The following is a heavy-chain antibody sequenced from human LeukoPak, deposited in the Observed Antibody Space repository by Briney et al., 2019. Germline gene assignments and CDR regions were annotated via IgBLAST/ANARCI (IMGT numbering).Heavy chain of an antibody. J-gene: IGHJ5*02. D-gene: IGHD1-7*01. V-gene: IGHV4-34*01. Sequence: SETLSLTRAVSGASVSGSNYYWSWIRQPPGTGLEWLGEINHSGSTNYNPSLKSRVTISVDTSKNQFSLKLSSVTAADTAVYYCASIWNYLGDNWFDPWGQGTLVTVSS. CDR3: ASIWNYLGDNWFDP. CDR2: INHSGST. CDR1: GASVSGSNYY.